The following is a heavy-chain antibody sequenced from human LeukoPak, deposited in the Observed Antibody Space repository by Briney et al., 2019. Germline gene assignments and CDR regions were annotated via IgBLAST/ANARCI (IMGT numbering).Heavy chain of an antibody. J-gene: IGHJ4*02. D-gene: IGHD2-15*01. CDR2: ISSSSSYI. V-gene: IGHV3-21*01. Sequence: GGSLGLSCAASGFTFSSYSMNWVRQAPGKGLEWVSSISSSSSYIYYADSVKGRFTISRDNAKNSLYLQMNSLRAEDTAVYYCARVGYCSGGSCYSGYWGQGTLVTVSS. CDR3: ARVGYCSGGSCYSGY. CDR1: GFTFSSYS.